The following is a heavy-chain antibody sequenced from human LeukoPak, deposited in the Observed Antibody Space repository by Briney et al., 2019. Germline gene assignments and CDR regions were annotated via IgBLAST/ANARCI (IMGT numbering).Heavy chain of an antibody. CDR2: ITSSSNLI. D-gene: IGHD4-17*01. CDR1: GFTFSSYS. Sequence: SGGSLRLSCAASGFTFSSYSMNWVRQAPGKGLEWVSCITSSSNLIYYEDSVKGRFSMSRDNAKNSLYLQMNSLRAEDTAVYYCARSGDYAEGFDSWGQGTLVTVSS. J-gene: IGHJ4*02. V-gene: IGHV3-21*01. CDR3: ARSGDYAEGFDS.